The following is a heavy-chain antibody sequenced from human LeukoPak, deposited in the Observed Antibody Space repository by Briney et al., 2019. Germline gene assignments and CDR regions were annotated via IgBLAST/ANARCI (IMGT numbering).Heavy chain of an antibody. D-gene: IGHD3-10*01. J-gene: IGHJ4*02. Sequence: PGGSLRLSCAASGFTFSSYAMHWVRQAPSKGLEWVAVISYDGSNKYYADSVKGRFTISRDNSKNTLYLQMNSLRAEDTAVYYCARDVSNYYGSGSYYTSNYFDYWGQGTLVTVSS. CDR1: GFTFSSYA. V-gene: IGHV3-30*04. CDR2: ISYDGSNK. CDR3: ARDVSNYYGSGSYYTSNYFDY.